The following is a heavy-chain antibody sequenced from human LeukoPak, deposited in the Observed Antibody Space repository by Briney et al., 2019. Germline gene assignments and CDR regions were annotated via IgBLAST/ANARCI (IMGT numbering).Heavy chain of an antibody. CDR3: AKGATITMIVVYFDY. V-gene: IGHV3-23*01. Sequence: GGSLRLSCAASGFTFSSYAMSSVRQAPGKGLEWVSGISGSGGSTYYADSVKGRFTISRDNSKNTLYLQMNSLRAEDTAVYYCAKGATITMIVVYFDYWGQGTLVTVSS. CDR1: GFTFSSYA. J-gene: IGHJ4*02. CDR2: ISGSGGST. D-gene: IGHD3-22*01.